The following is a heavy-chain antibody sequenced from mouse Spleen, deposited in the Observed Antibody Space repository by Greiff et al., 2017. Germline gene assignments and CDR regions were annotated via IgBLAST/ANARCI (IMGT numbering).Heavy chain of an antibody. Sequence: EVQLVESGGGLVKPGGSLKLSCAASGFTFSDYYMYWVRQTPEKRLEWVATISDGGSYTYYPDSVKGRFTISRDNAKNNLYLQMSSLKSEDTAMYYCAREGYYDYYAMDYWGQGTSVTVSS. CDR1: GFTFSDYY. D-gene: IGHD2-3*01. V-gene: IGHV5-4*02. CDR3: AREGYYDYYAMDY. J-gene: IGHJ4*01. CDR2: ISDGGSYT.